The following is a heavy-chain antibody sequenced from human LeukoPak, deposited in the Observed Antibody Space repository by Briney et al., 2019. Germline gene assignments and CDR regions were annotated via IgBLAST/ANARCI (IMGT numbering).Heavy chain of an antibody. V-gene: IGHV4-59*01. CDR3: ARKGYDSSGYSFFDL. Sequence: SETLSLTCTVSGGSISSYYWSWIRQPPGKGLEWIGYIYYSGGTNYNPSLKSRVTISVDTSKNQFSLKLSSVTAADTAVYYCARKGYDSSGYSFFDLWGRGTLVTVSS. D-gene: IGHD3-22*01. CDR1: GGSISSYY. CDR2: IYYSGGT. J-gene: IGHJ2*01.